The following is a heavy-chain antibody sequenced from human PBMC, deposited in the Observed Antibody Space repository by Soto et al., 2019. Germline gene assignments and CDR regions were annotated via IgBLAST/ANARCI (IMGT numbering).Heavy chain of an antibody. D-gene: IGHD1-1*01. CDR3: AKEINWNDVAGVGGFY. Sequence: GGSLRLSCAASGFTFSSYAMSWVRQAPGKGLEWVSAISGSGGSTYYADSVKGRFTISRDNSKNTLYLQMNSLRAEDTAVYYCAKEINWNDVAGVGGFYWGQGTLVTVSS. V-gene: IGHV3-23*01. CDR2: ISGSGGST. CDR1: GFTFSSYA. J-gene: IGHJ4*02.